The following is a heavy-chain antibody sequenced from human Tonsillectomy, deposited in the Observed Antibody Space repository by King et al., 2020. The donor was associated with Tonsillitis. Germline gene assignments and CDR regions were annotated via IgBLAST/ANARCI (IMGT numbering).Heavy chain of an antibody. CDR1: SFTFSNTD. CDR2: IRSDGGNK. CDR3: AKDIPAAV. V-gene: IGHV3-30*02. D-gene: IGHD6-13*01. J-gene: IGHJ4*02. Sequence: VQLVESGGGVVQPGGSLRLSCAASSFTFSNTDVHWVRQAPGKGLEWVTFIRSDGGNKYYADSVKGRFTISRDNSRNTVYLQMNSLRIGDTAIYYCAKDIPAAVWGQGTLVTVSS.